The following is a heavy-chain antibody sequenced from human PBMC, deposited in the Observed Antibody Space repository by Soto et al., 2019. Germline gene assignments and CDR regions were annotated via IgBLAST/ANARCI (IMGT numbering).Heavy chain of an antibody. J-gene: IGHJ4*02. CDR1: GFTFSYSG. Sequence: QVQLVESGGGVVQPGRSLRLSCAASGFTFSYSGMHWVRQAPGKGLEWVAVISFDGSTKYYADSVKGRFTISRDNSKNTLYLEMNRLRADDAAVYYCTGEVASGYWGQGTLVTVSS. CDR3: TGEVASGY. CDR2: ISFDGSTK. D-gene: IGHD2-8*02. V-gene: IGHV3-30*03.